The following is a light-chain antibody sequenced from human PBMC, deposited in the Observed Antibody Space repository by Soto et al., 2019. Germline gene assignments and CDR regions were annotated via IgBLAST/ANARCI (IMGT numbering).Light chain of an antibody. V-gene: IGKV4-1*01. J-gene: IGKJ5*01. CDR2: WSS. CDR1: QSLLYSSNNKNY. CDR3: QQYYSTPIT. Sequence: DIVMIQSPDSLAVSLGERATIDCRSSQSLLYSSNNKNYLAWYQQKPGQPPTLLIYWSSTRESGVPDRFSGSGSGTDFTLTISSLQAEDVAVYYCQQYYSTPITFGQGTRLEIK.